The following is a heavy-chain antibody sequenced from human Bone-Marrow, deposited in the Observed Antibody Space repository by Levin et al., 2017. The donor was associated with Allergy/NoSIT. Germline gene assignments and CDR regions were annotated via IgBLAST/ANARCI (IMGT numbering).Heavy chain of an antibody. J-gene: IGHJ6*02. CDR1: GYTFTSYY. V-gene: IGHV1-46*01. Sequence: GGSLRLSCKASGYTFTSYYMHWVRQAPGQGLEWMGIINPSGGSTSYAQKFQGRVTMTRDTSTSTVYMELSSLRSEDTAVYYCAREGYDSSGPNHGGYYYYYGMDVWGQGTTVTVSS. CDR3: AREGYDSSGPNHGGYYYYYGMDV. CDR2: INPSGGST. D-gene: IGHD3-22*01.